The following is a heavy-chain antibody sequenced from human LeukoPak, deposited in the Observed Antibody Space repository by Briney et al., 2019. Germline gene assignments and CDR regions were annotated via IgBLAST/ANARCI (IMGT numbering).Heavy chain of an antibody. V-gene: IGHV1-46*01. J-gene: IGHJ6*03. D-gene: IGHD6-6*01. CDR2: INPSGGST. Sequence: ASVTVSCKASGYTFTSYYMHWVRQAPGQGLEWMGIINPSGGSTSYAQKFQGRVTMTRDMSTSTVYMELSSLRSEDTAVYYCARDGAYSSSSPSYYYYYYMDVWGKGTTVTVSS. CDR3: ARDGAYSSSSPSYYYYYYMDV. CDR1: GYTFTSYY.